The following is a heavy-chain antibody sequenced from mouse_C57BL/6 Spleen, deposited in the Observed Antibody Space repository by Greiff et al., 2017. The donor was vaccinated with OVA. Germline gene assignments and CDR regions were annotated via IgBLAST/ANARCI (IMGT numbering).Heavy chain of an antibody. Sequence: QVQLKESGAELARPGASVKMSCKASGYTFTSYTMHWVKQRPGQGLEWIGYINPSSGYTKYNQKFKDKATLTADKYSSTAYMQLSSLTSEDSAVYYCAREELGHFDVWGTGTTVTVSS. J-gene: IGHJ1*03. CDR3: AREELGHFDV. CDR1: GYTFTSYT. V-gene: IGHV1-4*01. D-gene: IGHD4-1*01. CDR2: INPSSGYT.